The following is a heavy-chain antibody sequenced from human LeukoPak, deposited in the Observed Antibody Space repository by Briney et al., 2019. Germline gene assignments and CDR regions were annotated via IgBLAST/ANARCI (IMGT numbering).Heavy chain of an antibody. CDR1: GGSITSANW. V-gene: IGHV4-4*02. D-gene: IGHD2-15*01. Sequence: SGTLSLTCAVSGGSITSANWWSWVRQSPGKGLEWIGEINHSGSTNYNPSLKSRVTISVDTSKNQFSLKLSSVTAADTAVYYCAVTSGCSGGSCYSAGWFDPWGQGTLVTVSS. CDR3: AVTSGCSGGSCYSAGWFDP. J-gene: IGHJ5*02. CDR2: INHSGST.